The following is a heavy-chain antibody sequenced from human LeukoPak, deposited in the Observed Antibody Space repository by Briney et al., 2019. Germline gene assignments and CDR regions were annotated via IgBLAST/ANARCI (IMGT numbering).Heavy chain of an antibody. D-gene: IGHD3-10*01. J-gene: IGHJ4*02. CDR1: GFTFSSYA. CDR3: ARWAPGELFSH. CDR2: ISYDGSNK. V-gene: IGHV3-30-3*01. Sequence: PGGSLRLSCAASGFTFSSYAMHWVRQAPGTVLEWVAVISYDGSNKYYADSVKGRFTISRDNSKNTLYLQMNSLRAEDTAVYYCARWAPGELFSHWGQGTLVTVSS.